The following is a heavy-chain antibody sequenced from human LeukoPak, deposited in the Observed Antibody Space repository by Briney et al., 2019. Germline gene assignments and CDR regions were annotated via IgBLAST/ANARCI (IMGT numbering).Heavy chain of an antibody. Sequence: GGSLRLSCAASGFTLSTYAMSWVRQTPGKGLEWVAATSSSDAGTYHADSVRGRFTISRDNSKNTLYLQMDSLRAEDAAVYFCAKAPVTSCRGAYCYPFDSWGQGTLVTVSS. D-gene: IGHD2-21*01. CDR1: GFTLSTYA. CDR2: TSSSDAGT. V-gene: IGHV3-23*01. CDR3: AKAPVTSCRGAYCYPFDS. J-gene: IGHJ4*02.